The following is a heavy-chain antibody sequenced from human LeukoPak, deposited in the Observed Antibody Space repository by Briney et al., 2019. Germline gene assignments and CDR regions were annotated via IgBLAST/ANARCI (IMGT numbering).Heavy chain of an antibody. J-gene: IGHJ4*02. Sequence: SDTLSLTCAVYGGSFSGYYWSWIRQPPGKGLEGIGEINHSGSTNYNPALKSRVTISVDTSKNQFSLKLSSVTAAETAVYYCARAADYYDSSGYYPLDYWGQGTLVTVSS. D-gene: IGHD3-22*01. CDR2: INHSGST. CDR1: GGSFSGYY. CDR3: ARAADYYDSSGYYPLDY. V-gene: IGHV4-34*01.